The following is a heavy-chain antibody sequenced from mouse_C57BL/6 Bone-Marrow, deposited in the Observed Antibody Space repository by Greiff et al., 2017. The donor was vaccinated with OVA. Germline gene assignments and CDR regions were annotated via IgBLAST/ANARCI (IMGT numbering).Heavy chain of an antibody. D-gene: IGHD1-1*01. CDR2: IDPSDSYT. Sequence: VQLQQPGAELVMPGASVKLSCKASGYTFTSYWMHWVKQRPGQGLEWIGEIDPSDSYTNYNQKFKGKSTLTVDKSASTAYMQLSSLTSEDSAVYYCARDYYGSSSYYFDYWGQGTTLTVSS. V-gene: IGHV1-69*01. CDR3: ARDYYGSSSYYFDY. J-gene: IGHJ2*01. CDR1: GYTFTSYW.